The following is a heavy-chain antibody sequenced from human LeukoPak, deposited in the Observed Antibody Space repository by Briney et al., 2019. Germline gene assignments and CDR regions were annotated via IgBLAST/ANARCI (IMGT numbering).Heavy chain of an antibody. CDR2: FDPEDGKT. CDR3: ARLPRAVGYYYYGMDV. CDR1: GYTLSELS. Sequence: GASVKVSCKVSGYTLSELSMNWVRQAPGKGLEWMGGFDPEDGKTIYAQEFHGRVTMTEDTSTDTAYMELISLISEDTAVYYCARLPRAVGYYYYGMDVWGQGTTVTVSS. V-gene: IGHV1-24*01. J-gene: IGHJ6*02. D-gene: IGHD2-15*01.